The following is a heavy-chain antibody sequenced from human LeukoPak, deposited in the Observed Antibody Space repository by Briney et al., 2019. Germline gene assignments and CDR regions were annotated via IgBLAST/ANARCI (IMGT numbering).Heavy chain of an antibody. CDR2: IYYSGST. CDR1: GGSISSYY. V-gene: IGHV4-59*01. Sequence: SETLSLTCTVSGGSISSYYYNWFRQPPGKGLEWIGCIYYSGSTDYNPSLKSRVTISLDTSMNHFSLNLTSVTAADTAVYYCASTTYSRSPYYYGVDVWGQGTTVIVSS. D-gene: IGHD6-6*01. J-gene: IGHJ6*02. CDR3: ASTTYSRSPYYYGVDV.